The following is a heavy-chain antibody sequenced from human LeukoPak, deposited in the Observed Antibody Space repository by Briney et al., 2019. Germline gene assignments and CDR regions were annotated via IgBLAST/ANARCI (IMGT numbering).Heavy chain of an antibody. D-gene: IGHD5-18*01. Sequence: SEALSLTCTVSGDSISSYSWSWIRQPPGKGLEWIGDIYNSGNTNYNPSLKSRVTMSVSTSNNQFSLSLSSVTAADTPVYYCARHDRYNYGPAFDFWGQGALVTVSS. V-gene: IGHV4-59*08. J-gene: IGHJ4*02. CDR3: ARHDRYNYGPAFDF. CDR1: GDSISSYS. CDR2: IYNSGNT.